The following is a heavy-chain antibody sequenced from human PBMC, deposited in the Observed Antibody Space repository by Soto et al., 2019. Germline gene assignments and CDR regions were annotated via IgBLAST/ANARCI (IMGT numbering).Heavy chain of an antibody. J-gene: IGHJ4*02. D-gene: IGHD2-2*02. Sequence: SSMKVSCKASGGTFISYAISWVRQAPGQGLEWMGGIIPIFGTANYAQKFQGRVTITADESTSTAYMELSSLRSEDTAVYYCARVCSSTSCYSDYWGQGTLVTVSS. CDR2: IIPIFGTA. V-gene: IGHV1-69*13. CDR1: GGTFISYA. CDR3: ARVCSSTSCYSDY.